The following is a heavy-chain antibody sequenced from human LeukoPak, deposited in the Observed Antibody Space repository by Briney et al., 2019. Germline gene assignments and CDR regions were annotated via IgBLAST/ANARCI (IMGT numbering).Heavy chain of an antibody. J-gene: IGHJ4*02. CDR3: ARGRSIAARSFRY. CDR2: INHSGST. D-gene: IGHD6-6*01. Sequence: SETLSLTCAVYGVSFSGYYWSWIRQPPGKGLEWIVEINHSGSTNYNPSLKSRVTISVDTSKNQFSLKLSSVTGADTAVYYWARGRSIAARSFRYWGQGTLVTVSS. CDR1: GVSFSGYY. V-gene: IGHV4-34*01.